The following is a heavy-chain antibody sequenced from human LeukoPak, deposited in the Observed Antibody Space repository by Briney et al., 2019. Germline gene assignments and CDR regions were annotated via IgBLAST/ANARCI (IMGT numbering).Heavy chain of an antibody. CDR1: GGSISSSSYY. CDR2: IFYSGST. CDR3: ARRRDRGYDFDS. Sequence: SETLSLTCTVSGGSISSSSYYWGWIRQSPGKGLEWIGSIFYSGSTYYNPSLKSRLTISLDTSKSQFSLRLSSVTAADTAVYYCARRRDRGYDFDSWGQGTLVTVSS. V-gene: IGHV4-39*07. D-gene: IGHD5-12*01. J-gene: IGHJ4*02.